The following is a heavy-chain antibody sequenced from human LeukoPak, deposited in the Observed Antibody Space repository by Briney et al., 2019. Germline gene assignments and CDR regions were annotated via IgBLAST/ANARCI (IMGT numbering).Heavy chain of an antibody. V-gene: IGHV3-7*01. CDR1: GFTFSNYW. CDR3: VRRYMATSAEDFDH. J-gene: IGHJ4*02. Sequence: GGSLRLSCAASGFTFSNYWMSWVRPAPGKGLEWVANIKQDASEIYYVGSVKGRFTISRDNAKNSLYLQMNSLRAEDTAVYYCVRRYMATSAEDFDHWGQGTLVTVSS. D-gene: IGHD5-24*01. CDR2: IKQDASEI.